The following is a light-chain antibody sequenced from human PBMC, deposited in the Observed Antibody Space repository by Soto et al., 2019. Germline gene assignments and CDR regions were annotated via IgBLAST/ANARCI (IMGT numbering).Light chain of an antibody. CDR1: SSDVGAYNF. CDR2: DVN. J-gene: IGLJ1*01. V-gene: IGLV2-11*01. Sequence: QSALTQPRSVSGSPGQSVTISCTGSSSDVGAYNFASWYQQHPGAAPKLLIHDVNKRPPGVPDRFSVSKSGNTASLTISGLQAEDEADYYCCSYAGEYKYVFGSGTKVTVL. CDR3: CSYAGEYKYV.